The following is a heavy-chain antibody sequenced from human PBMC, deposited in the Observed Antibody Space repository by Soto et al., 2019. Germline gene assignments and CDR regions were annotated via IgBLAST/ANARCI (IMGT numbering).Heavy chain of an antibody. J-gene: IGHJ5*02. CDR3: ARGEKRITIFGVVMESWFDP. D-gene: IGHD3-3*01. CDR2: IFSNDEK. V-gene: IGHV2-26*01. Sequence: QVTLKESGPVLVKPTETLTLTCTVSGFSLSNARMGVSWIRQPPGKALEWLAHIFSNDEKSYSTSLKSRLTISKDTSKSQVVLTMTNMDPVDTATYYCARGEKRITIFGVVMESWFDPWGQGTLVTVSS. CDR1: GFSLSNARMG.